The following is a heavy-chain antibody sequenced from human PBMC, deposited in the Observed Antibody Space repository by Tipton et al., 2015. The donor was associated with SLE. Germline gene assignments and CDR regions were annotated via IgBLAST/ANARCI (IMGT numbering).Heavy chain of an antibody. D-gene: IGHD2/OR15-2a*01. V-gene: IGHV3-74*01. CDR2: INEDGSGT. J-gene: IGHJ4*02. CDR1: GFTFRSYW. Sequence: GSLRLSCAASGFTFRSYWMHWVRQAPGKGLVWVSRINEDGSGTTYADFVKGRFTISRDDSNSIVYLELNSLKTEDTALYYCTRDSTWNDCDYWGRGTLVTVSS. CDR3: TRDSTWNDCDY.